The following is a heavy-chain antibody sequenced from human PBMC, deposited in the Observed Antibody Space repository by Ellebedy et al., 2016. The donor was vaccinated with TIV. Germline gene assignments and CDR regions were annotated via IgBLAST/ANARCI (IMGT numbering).Heavy chain of an antibody. J-gene: IGHJ6*02. Sequence: GSLRLSXPVPGGSISSISYSWGWIRQPPGKGLEWIGSIYYSGSTYYNPSLKSRVTISVDTSKNQFSLKLSSVTAADTAVYYCARHLLLWFGESYGMDVWGQGTTVTVSS. V-gene: IGHV4-39*01. CDR1: GGSISSISYS. CDR3: ARHLLLWFGESYGMDV. CDR2: IYYSGST. D-gene: IGHD3-10*01.